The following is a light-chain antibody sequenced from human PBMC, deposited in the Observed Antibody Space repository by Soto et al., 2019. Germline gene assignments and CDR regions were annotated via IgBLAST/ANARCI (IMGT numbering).Light chain of an antibody. Sequence: QSVLTQSPSVSASLGAAVKISCTLNSGHTSYSIAWHQKQPDKGPRCLMRVNGDGSHTRVDGIPNRFSSSGSGPERFLTISSLQSEDEGHYYCQARGTGSWIFGGGTKLTVL. CDR3: QARGTGSWI. J-gene: IGLJ3*02. CDR2: VNGDGSH. V-gene: IGLV4-69*01. CDR1: SGHTSYS.